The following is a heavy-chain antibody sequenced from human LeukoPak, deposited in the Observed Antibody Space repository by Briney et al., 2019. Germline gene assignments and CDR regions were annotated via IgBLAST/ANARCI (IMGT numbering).Heavy chain of an antibody. D-gene: IGHD4-17*01. CDR3: AKERNYGDYGNAFDV. J-gene: IGHJ3*01. V-gene: IGHV1-2*02. CDR2: INPKRGVT. CDR1: GSTFTDYH. Sequence: ASVKVSCKASGSTFTDYHMHWMRQAPGQGLEWMGWINPKRGVTTNAQKFQGRVTMTRDTSITTAYMELTRLRSDDTTIYYCAKERNYGDYGNAFDVWGQGTKVTVSS.